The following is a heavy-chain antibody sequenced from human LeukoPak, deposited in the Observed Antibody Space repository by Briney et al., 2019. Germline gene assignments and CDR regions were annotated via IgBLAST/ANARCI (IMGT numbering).Heavy chain of an antibody. D-gene: IGHD6-19*01. CDR3: ARQPPGIAVAGTYYYYGMDV. CDR2: IWYDGSNK. J-gene: IGHJ6*02. Sequence: GGSLRLSCGASGFTFSSYGMHWVRQAPGKGLEWVAVIWYDGSNKYYADSVKGRFTISRGNSKNTLYLQMNSLRAEDTAVYYCARQPPGIAVAGTYYYYGMDVWGQGTTVTVSS. V-gene: IGHV3-33*01. CDR1: GFTFSSYG.